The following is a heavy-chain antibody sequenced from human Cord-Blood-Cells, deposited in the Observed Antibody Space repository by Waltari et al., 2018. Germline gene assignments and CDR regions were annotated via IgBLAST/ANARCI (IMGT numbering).Heavy chain of an antibody. J-gene: IGHJ4*02. V-gene: IGHV1-69*06. CDR3: ARWGVAAAGTLEGFDY. D-gene: IGHD6-13*01. CDR2: IIPIFGTA. CDR1: GGTFRSYA. Sequence: QVQLVQSGAEVKKPGSSVKVSCKAPGGTFRSYAISWVRQAPGQGLEWMGGIIPIFGTANYAQKFQGRVTITADKSTSTAYMELSSLRSEDTAVYYCARWGVAAAGTLEGFDYWGQGTLVTVSS.